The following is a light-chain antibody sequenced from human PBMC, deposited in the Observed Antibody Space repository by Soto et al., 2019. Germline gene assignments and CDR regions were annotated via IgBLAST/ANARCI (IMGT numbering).Light chain of an antibody. CDR1: QNISSY. J-gene: IGKJ1*01. V-gene: IGKV3-11*01. Sequence: IVLTQSPATLSLSPGKRATLSCRASQNISSYLIWYQQKPGQAPRLLIYDVSNRATGIPARFSGSGSGTDFTLTITRLEPEDSAVYFCQQYTGPPTTFGQGTKVDIK. CDR3: QQYTGPPTT. CDR2: DVS.